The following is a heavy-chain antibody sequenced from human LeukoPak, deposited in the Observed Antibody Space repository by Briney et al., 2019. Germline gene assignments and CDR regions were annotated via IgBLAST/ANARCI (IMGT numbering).Heavy chain of an antibody. CDR2: INPSGGST. J-gene: IGHJ4*02. D-gene: IGHD6-6*01. CDR3: ARDSYYSSSSLGFDY. Sequence: ASVKVSCKASGYTFTSYYMHWVRQAPGQGLEWMGIINPSGGSTSYAQKLQGRVTMTRDMSTSTVYMELSSLRSEDTAVYYCARDSYYSSSSLGFDYWGQGTLVTVSS. V-gene: IGHV1-46*01. CDR1: GYTFTSYY.